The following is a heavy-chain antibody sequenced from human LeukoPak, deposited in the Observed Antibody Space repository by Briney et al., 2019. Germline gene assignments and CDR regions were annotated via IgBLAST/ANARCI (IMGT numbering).Heavy chain of an antibody. D-gene: IGHD3-22*01. Sequence: GTSVKVSCKASGFTFTSSAVQWVRQARGQRLEWIGWIVVGSGNTNYAQKFQERVTITRGMSTSTAYMELSSLRSEDTAVYYCAADTLYYYDSSGYPNFDYWGQGTLVTVSS. CDR2: IVVGSGNT. V-gene: IGHV1-58*01. CDR3: AADTLYYYDSSGYPNFDY. CDR1: GFTFTSSA. J-gene: IGHJ4*02.